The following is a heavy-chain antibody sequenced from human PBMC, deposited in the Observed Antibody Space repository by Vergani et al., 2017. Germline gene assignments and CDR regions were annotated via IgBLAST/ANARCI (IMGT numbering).Heavy chain of an antibody. Sequence: QVQLVQSGAEVKKPGSSVKVSCKASGGTFSSYAISWVRQAPGQGLEWMGRIIPIFGTANYAQKFQGRVTITADESTSTAYMELSSLRSEDTAVYYCAGTGGARVSLKNYYYGMDGWGQGTTVTVSS. V-gene: IGHV1-69*18. D-gene: IGHD2-8*01. CDR2: IIPIFGTA. CDR3: AGTGGARVSLKNYYYGMDG. CDR1: GGTFSSYA. J-gene: IGHJ6*02.